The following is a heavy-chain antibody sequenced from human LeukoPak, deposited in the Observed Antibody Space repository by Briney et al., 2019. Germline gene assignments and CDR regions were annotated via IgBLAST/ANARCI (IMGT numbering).Heavy chain of an antibody. D-gene: IGHD2-2*01. J-gene: IGHJ6*03. Sequence: SVKVSCKASGGTFSSYAISWVRQALGQGLEWMGGIIPIFGTANYAQKFQGRVTITADESTSTAYMELSSLRSEDTAVYYCARGELVPAASYYYYYYMDVWGKGTTVTISS. CDR1: GGTFSSYA. CDR3: ARGELVPAASYYYYYYMDV. CDR2: IIPIFGTA. V-gene: IGHV1-69*13.